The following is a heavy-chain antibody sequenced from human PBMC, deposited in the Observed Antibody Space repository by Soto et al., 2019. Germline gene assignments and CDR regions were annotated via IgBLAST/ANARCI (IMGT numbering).Heavy chain of an antibody. CDR2: IFYSGST. CDR3: ARGPGSGLLWFDP. V-gene: IGHV4-59*01. J-gene: IGHJ5*02. Sequence: SETLSLTCNVSGGSISNYYWTWIRQPPGKGLEWIGYIFYSGSTNYNPSLKSRVSISVDTSKNRFSLKLTSVTAADTAVYYCARGPGSGLLWFDPWGQGTLVTVSS. D-gene: IGHD6-19*01. CDR1: GGSISNYY.